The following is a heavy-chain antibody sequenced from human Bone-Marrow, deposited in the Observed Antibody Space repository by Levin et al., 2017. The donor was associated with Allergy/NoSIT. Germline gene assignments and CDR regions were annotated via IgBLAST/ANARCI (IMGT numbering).Heavy chain of an antibody. Sequence: PGGSLRLSCVASGFSISDHWMIWVRQAPGKGLEWVANIKADGSEKLYVDSVKGRFTISRDNAKNSLYLQMNSLRVEDTALYYCTRNMGVWGQGTMVTVSS. CDR1: GFSISDHW. CDR3: TRNMGV. V-gene: IGHV3-7*01. J-gene: IGHJ6*02. CDR2: IKADGSEK.